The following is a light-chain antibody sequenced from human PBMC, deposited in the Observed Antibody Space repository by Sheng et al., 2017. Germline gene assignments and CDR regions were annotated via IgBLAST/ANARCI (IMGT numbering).Light chain of an antibody. CDR2: GAS. V-gene: IGKV3-20*01. CDR3: QQALS. CDR1: QSVSSSY. J-gene: IGKJ4*01. Sequence: EIVLTQSPGTLSLSLGERATLSCRASQSVSSSYLAWYQQKPGQAPRLLIHGASSRATGIPDRFSGRGSGTDFTLTISRLEPEDFAVYYCQQALSFGGGTKVEIK.